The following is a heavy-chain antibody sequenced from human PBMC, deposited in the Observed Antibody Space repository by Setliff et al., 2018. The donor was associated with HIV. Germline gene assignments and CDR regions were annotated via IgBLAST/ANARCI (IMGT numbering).Heavy chain of an antibody. V-gene: IGHV4-38-2*01. CDR2: VYHGGRA. D-gene: IGHD5-12*01. CDR1: GYSVSSNCY. CDR3: AKGRRGYDSRLFYYHHGMDV. Sequence: SETLSLTCAVSGYSVSSNCYWGWIRQPPGEGLEWIGTVYHGGRAYYNPSLKSRVTISVDTSNNHFSLTLTSMTAADTAVYYCAKGRRGYDSRLFYYHHGMDVWGQGTTVTVSS. J-gene: IGHJ6*02.